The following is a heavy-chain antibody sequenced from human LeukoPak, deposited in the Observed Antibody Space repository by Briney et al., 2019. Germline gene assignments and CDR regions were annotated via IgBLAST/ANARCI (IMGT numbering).Heavy chain of an antibody. V-gene: IGHV3-11*01. D-gene: IGHD3-3*01. J-gene: IGHJ6*02. CDR3: ARESFSPVYYYYYGMDV. CDR1: GFTFSDYY. CDR2: ISSSGSTI. Sequence: GRSLRLSCAASGFTFSDYYMSWIRQAPGKGLEWVSYISSSGSTIYYADSVKGRFTISRDNAKNSLYLQMNSLRAEDTAVYYCARESFSPVYYYYYGMDVWGQGTTVTVSS.